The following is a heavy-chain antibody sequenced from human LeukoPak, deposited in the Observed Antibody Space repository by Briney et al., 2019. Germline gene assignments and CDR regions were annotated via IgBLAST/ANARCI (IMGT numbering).Heavy chain of an antibody. CDR2: INPNSGGT. CDR3: ASPGSSSSRDYYYYMDV. Sequence: EASVKVSCKPSGYTFTVYYMHWVRQAPGQGREWMGWINPNSGGTNYAQKFQGRVTMTRDTSISTAYMELSRLRSDDTAVYYCASPGSSSSRDYYYYMDVWGKGTTVTVSS. J-gene: IGHJ6*03. CDR1: GYTFTVYY. D-gene: IGHD6-6*01. V-gene: IGHV1-2*02.